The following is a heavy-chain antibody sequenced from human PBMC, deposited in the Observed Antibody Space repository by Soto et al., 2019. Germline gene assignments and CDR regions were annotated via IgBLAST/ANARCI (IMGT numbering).Heavy chain of an antibody. CDR1: GFTFSSYA. CDR2: ISYDGSNK. D-gene: IGHD3-3*01. V-gene: IGHV3-30-3*01. Sequence: GGSLRLSCAASGFTFSSYAMHWVRQAPGKGLEWVAVISYDGSNKYYADSVKGRFTISRDNSKNTLYLQMNSLRAEDTAVYYCARDWHQITIFGVVISTPYYYYYGMDVWGQGTTVTVSS. J-gene: IGHJ6*02. CDR3: ARDWHQITIFGVVISTPYYYYYGMDV.